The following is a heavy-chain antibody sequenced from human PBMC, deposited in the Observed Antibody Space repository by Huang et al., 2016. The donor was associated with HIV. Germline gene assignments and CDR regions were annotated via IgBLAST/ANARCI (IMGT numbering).Heavy chain of an antibody. CDR1: GFAFSQYA. D-gene: IGHD2-8*01. V-gene: IGHV3-9*01. CDR2: IGGKSGDI. Sequence: VQLVESGGGLVQRGWSLRPSCAASGFAFSQYAVHWVRQSQGKVREWVAGIGGKSGDIAYAASVRGRFVIYRDNAKKSLYLKMNGLRLEDTALYFCVIMDDYFDYWGQGVLVGVSS. J-gene: IGHJ4*02. CDR3: VIMDDYFDY.